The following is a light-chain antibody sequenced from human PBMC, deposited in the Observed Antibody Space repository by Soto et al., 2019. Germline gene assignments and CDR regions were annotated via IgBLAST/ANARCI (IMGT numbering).Light chain of an antibody. CDR1: QSVRSY. CDR3: QQRSDLPPT. J-gene: IGKJ4*01. CDR2: DAS. V-gene: IGKV3-11*01. Sequence: EIVLTQSPATLSLSPGDRATLSCRASQSVRSYLAWYQQKPGQAPRLLIYDASNRATGIPARFSGSGSGTDFTLTVSSLEPEDFAVYYCQQRSDLPPTFGGGTK.